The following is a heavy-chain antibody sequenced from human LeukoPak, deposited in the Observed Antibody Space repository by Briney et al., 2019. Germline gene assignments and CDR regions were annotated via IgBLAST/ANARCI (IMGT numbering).Heavy chain of an antibody. Sequence: KTSQTLSLTCTVSGGSLSNYYWSRIRQPAGKGLEWIGRIHASGSTNYNPSLKSRVTMSVDTSKNQYSLKLSSVTAADTAVYYCARMVVSAWYFDYWGQGTLVTVSS. CDR1: GGSLSNYY. CDR2: IHASGST. J-gene: IGHJ4*02. CDR3: ARMVVSAWYFDY. V-gene: IGHV4-4*07. D-gene: IGHD2-8*01.